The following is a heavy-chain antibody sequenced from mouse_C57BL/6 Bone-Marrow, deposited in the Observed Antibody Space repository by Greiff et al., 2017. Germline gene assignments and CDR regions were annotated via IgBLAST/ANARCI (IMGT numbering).Heavy chain of an antibody. J-gene: IGHJ4*01. V-gene: IGHV1-82*01. CDR3: ASYGYLYAMDY. CDR2: IYPGDGDT. Sequence: VQVVESGPELVKPGASVKISCKASGYAFISSWMNWVKQRPGKGLEWIGRIYPGDGDTNYNGKFKGKATLTADKSSSTAYMQLSSLTSEDSAVYFCASYGYLYAMDYWGQGTSVTVSS. CDR1: GYAFISSW. D-gene: IGHD2-2*01.